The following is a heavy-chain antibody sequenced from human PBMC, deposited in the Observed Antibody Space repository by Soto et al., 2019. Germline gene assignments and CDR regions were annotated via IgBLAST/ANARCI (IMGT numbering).Heavy chain of an antibody. D-gene: IGHD3-3*01. J-gene: IGHJ6*02. CDR2: IVPVFGMV. CDR3: AHPHIRWRQSDYRSPATASLYHSGLGV. V-gene: IGHV1-69*01. CDR1: RGTFNTSP. Sequence: QVLLAQSGAEVKKPGSSVKVSCQTSRGTFNTSPISWVRQAPGQGLEWLGDIVPVFGMVNYAQQFQDRLNLTEDESTTRGCMAVSRLTPEDTAVYFCAHPHIRWRQSDYRSPATASLYHSGLGVWGQGTTVIVSS.